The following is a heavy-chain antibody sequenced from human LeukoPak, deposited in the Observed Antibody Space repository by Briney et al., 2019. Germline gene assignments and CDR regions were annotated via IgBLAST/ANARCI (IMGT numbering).Heavy chain of an antibody. CDR1: GFTFSSYA. CDR2: ISYDGSNK. V-gene: IGHV3-30-3*01. CDR3: AREPYGDQGPFFDY. D-gene: IGHD4-17*01. J-gene: IGHJ4*02. Sequence: PGRSLRLSCAASGFTFSSYAMHWVRQAPGKGLEWVAVISYDGSNKYYADSVKGRFTISRDNSKHTLYLQMNSLRAEDTAVYYCAREPYGDQGPFFDYWGQGTLVTVSS.